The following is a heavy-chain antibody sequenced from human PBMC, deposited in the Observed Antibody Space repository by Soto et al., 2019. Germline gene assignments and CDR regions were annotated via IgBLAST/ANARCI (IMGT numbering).Heavy chain of an antibody. Sequence: VQLVESGGGLVQPGRSLRLSCAASGFTFDDYAMHWVRQAPGKGLEWVSGSSWNSGSIGYADSVKGRFTISRDNAKNSLYLQMNSLRAEDTALYYCAKDMGDDYGDPRYFDLWGRGTLVTVSS. J-gene: IGHJ2*01. V-gene: IGHV3-9*01. CDR2: SSWNSGSI. D-gene: IGHD4-17*01. CDR3: AKDMGDDYGDPRYFDL. CDR1: GFTFDDYA.